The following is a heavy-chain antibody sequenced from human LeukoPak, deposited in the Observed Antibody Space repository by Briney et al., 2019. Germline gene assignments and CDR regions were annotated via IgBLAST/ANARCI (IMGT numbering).Heavy chain of an antibody. CDR3: ARTVGYSYGFFDY. Sequence: ASVKVSCKASGYIFTRYYMHWVRQAPGQGLEWMGIINPSDGSTNYAQKFQGRVTMTRDTSTSTVYMDLTSLRTDDTAVYYCARTVGYSYGFFDYWGQGTLVTVSS. CDR2: INPSDGST. J-gene: IGHJ4*02. D-gene: IGHD5-18*01. CDR1: GYIFTRYY. V-gene: IGHV1-46*01.